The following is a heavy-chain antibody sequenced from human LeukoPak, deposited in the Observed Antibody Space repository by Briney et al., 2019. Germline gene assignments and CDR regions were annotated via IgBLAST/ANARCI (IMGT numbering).Heavy chain of an antibody. V-gene: IGHV3-30*02. CDR2: IRYDGSNK. Sequence: PGGSLRLSCAASGFTFSSYGMHWVRQAPGKGLEWVAFIRYDGSNKYYADSVKGRFTISRDNSKNTLHLQMNSLRAEDTAVYYCAKDGNGSGSYYNRREEYYFDYWGQGTLVTVSS. CDR3: AKDGNGSGSYYNRREEYYFDY. CDR1: GFTFSSYG. D-gene: IGHD3-10*01. J-gene: IGHJ4*02.